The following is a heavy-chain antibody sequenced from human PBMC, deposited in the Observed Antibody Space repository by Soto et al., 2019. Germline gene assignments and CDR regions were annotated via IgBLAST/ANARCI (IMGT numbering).Heavy chain of an antibody. CDR3: AKSLFGGPAI. V-gene: IGHV3-23*01. D-gene: IGHD2-15*01. J-gene: IGHJ3*02. Sequence: EVQLLESGGGLVQPGGSLRLSCAASRFTFSTYAMSWVRQAPGTGLEWVSGISGGGGDTSYADSVRGRFTCSRDNSKNTLYLQMNSLRAEDTALYYCAKSLFGGPAIWGQGTMVTVSS. CDR1: RFTFSTYA. CDR2: ISGGGGDT.